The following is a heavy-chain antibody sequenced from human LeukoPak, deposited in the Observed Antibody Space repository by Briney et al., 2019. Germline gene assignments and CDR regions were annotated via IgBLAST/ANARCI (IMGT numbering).Heavy chain of an antibody. D-gene: IGHD2-2*01. V-gene: IGHV4-34*01. CDR3: ARHQPGYQRTAKFDY. CDR1: GGSFSGYY. Sequence: SETLSLTCAVYGGSFSGYYWSWIRQPPGKGLEWIGEINHSGSTNYNPSLKSRVTISVDTSKNQFSLKLSSVTAADTAVYYCARHQPGYQRTAKFDYWGQGTLVTVSS. CDR2: INHSGST. J-gene: IGHJ4*02.